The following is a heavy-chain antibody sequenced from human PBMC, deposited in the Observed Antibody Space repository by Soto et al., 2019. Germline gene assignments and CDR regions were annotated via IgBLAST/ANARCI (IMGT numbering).Heavy chain of an antibody. J-gene: IGHJ4*02. Sequence: QVQLQQSGPGLVKPSQTLSLTCAIYGDSVSSNSAAWNWIRQSPSRGLEWLGRTYYRSKWYNDYAVSVKSRITINPDTSKNQFSLQLNSVTPEDTAVYHCARESMSYYGGLLAFDYWGQGTLVTVSS. V-gene: IGHV6-1*01. CDR1: GDSVSSNSAA. D-gene: IGHD1-26*01. CDR2: TYYRSKWYN. CDR3: ARESMSYYGGLLAFDY.